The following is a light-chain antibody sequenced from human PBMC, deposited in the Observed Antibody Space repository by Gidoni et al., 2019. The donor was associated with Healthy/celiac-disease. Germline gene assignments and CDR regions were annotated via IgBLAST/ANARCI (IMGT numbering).Light chain of an antibody. CDR2: GPS. Sequence: EIVLTQSLGTLSLSPGERATLSCRSIQSVSSSYLAWYPQKPGTAPRILIYGPSSRATGIPDRFSGSGSGTDFTLTISRLEPEDFAVYYCQQYGSSPMYTFGQGTKLEIK. CDR3: QQYGSSPMYT. J-gene: IGKJ2*01. CDR1: QSVSSSY. V-gene: IGKV3-20*01.